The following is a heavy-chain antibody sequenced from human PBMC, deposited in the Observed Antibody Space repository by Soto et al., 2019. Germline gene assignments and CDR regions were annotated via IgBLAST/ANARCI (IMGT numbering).Heavy chain of an antibody. CDR3: ARIYGDYGQDYFDY. CDR2: IYYSGST. CDR1: GGPISSYY. V-gene: IGHV4-59*08. J-gene: IGHJ4*02. Sequence: SETLSLTCTVSGGPISSYYWSWIRQPPGKGLEWIGYIYYSGSTNYNPSLKSRVTISVDTSKNQFSLKLSSVTAADTAVYYCARIYGDYGQDYFDYWGQGTLVTVSS. D-gene: IGHD4-17*01.